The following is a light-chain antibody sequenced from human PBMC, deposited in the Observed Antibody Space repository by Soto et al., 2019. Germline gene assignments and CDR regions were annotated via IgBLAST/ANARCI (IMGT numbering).Light chain of an antibody. CDR2: DAS. CDR1: QGISSA. Sequence: AIQLTQSPSSLSASVGDTVTITCRASQGISSALAWYQQKPGKAPKLLIYDASSLESGVPSRFSGSGSGTDFTLTISSLQPEDFATYYCQQFNSYLPTFGQGTRLEIK. CDR3: QQFNSYLPT. V-gene: IGKV1-13*02. J-gene: IGKJ5*01.